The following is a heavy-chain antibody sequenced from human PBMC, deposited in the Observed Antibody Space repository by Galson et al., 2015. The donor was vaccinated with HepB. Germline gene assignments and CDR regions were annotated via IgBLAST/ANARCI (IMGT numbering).Heavy chain of an antibody. J-gene: IGHJ6*02. CDR2: IYYSGNT. CDR3: AREYYGMDV. V-gene: IGHV4-59*01. Sequence: ETLSLTCTVSGGSIDSDYWSWVRQSPGKGLEWIGQIYYSGNTNYNPSLKNRLTISVDTSRNQFSLRLSSVTAADSGIYYCAREYYGMDVWGQGTTVTVSS. D-gene: IGHD3-16*01. CDR1: GGSIDSDY.